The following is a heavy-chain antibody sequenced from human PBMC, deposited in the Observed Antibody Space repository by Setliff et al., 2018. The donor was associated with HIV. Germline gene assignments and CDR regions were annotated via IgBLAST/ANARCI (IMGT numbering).Heavy chain of an antibody. CDR2: ISYDGSYK. D-gene: IGHD3-22*01. CDR1: GFRFSSYG. Sequence: SCAASGFRFSSYGMHWVRQAPGKGLEWVAVISYDGSYKYYVDSVKGRFTISRDTSKNTLYLQMNSLRAEDTAVYYCAKDVYYDSSGYPIDVWGKGTTVTAPQ. V-gene: IGHV3-30*18. J-gene: IGHJ6*04. CDR3: AKDVYYDSSGYPIDV.